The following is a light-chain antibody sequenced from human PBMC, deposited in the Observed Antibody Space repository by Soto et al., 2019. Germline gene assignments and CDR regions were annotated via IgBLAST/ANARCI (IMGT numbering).Light chain of an antibody. Sequence: ILLTQSPSSLSASVGDRVTITCRASQGLNTNLAWYQQKPGKAPNLLIYGASTLQKGVPSRFSGNGSGTVFTLTISSLQPEDLETYYCQQSNNYFTFGPGTKVDIK. J-gene: IGKJ3*01. CDR1: QGLNTN. CDR2: GAS. CDR3: QQSNNYFT. V-gene: IGKV1-9*01.